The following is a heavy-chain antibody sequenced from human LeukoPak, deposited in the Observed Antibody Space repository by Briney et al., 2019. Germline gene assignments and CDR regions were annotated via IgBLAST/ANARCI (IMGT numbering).Heavy chain of an antibody. D-gene: IGHD6-13*01. V-gene: IGHV1-69*13. CDR2: IIPIFGTA. CDR1: GGTFSSYA. CDR3: ARGIAAAMFDP. Sequence: SVKVSCKASGGTFSSYAISWVRQAPGQWLELMGGIIPIFGTANYAQKFQGRVTITADESTSTAYMELSSLRSEDTAVYYCARGIAAAMFDPWGQGTLVTVSS. J-gene: IGHJ5*02.